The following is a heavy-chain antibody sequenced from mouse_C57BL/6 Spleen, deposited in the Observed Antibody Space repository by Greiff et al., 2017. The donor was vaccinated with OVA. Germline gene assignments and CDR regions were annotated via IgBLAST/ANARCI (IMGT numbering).Heavy chain of an antibody. J-gene: IGHJ2*01. V-gene: IGHV1-9*01. CDR1: GYTFTGYW. CDR3: AREGVSTVVAHFDY. D-gene: IGHD1-1*01. Sequence: VQLQQSGAELMKPGASVKLSCKATGYTFTGYWIEWVKQRPGHGLEWIGEILPGSGSTNYNEKFKGKATITADTSSNTAYMQLSSLTTEDSAIYDCAREGVSTVVAHFDYWGQGTTLTVSS. CDR2: ILPGSGST.